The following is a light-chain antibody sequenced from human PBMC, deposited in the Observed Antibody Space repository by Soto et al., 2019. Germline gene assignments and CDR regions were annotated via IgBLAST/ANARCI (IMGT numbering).Light chain of an antibody. CDR2: GAF. Sequence: IVMTQSPATLSVSPGEGATLSCRASETISRDLAWYQQKPGQSPRLLIFGAFTRATGVPVRFSGSGSGTEFTLTVSSLQSEDVAVYCCQQYNEWPLTVGGGTRVEIK. V-gene: IGKV3D-15*01. CDR3: QQYNEWPLT. J-gene: IGKJ4*01. CDR1: ETISRD.